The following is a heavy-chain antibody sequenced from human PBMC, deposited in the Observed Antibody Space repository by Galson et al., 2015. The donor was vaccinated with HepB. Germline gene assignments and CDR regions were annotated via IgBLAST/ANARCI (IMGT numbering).Heavy chain of an antibody. CDR2: INSDGSST. V-gene: IGHV3-74*01. D-gene: IGHD6-19*01. J-gene: IGHJ6*02. CDR1: GFTFSSYW. CDR3: AREGSGWYLSRDRGADYYYYGMDV. Sequence: SLRLSCAASGFTFSSYWMHWVRQAPGKGLVWVSRINSDGSSTSYADSVKGRFTSSRDNAKNTLYLQMSSLRAEDTAVYYCAREGSGWYLSRDRGADYYYYGMDVWGQGTTVTVSS.